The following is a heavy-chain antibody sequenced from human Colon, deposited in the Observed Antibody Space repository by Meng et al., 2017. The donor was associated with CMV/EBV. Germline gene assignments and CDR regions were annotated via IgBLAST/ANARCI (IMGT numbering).Heavy chain of an antibody. V-gene: IGHV3-11*04. Sequence: GGSLRLSCAASGFTFSDYYMSWIRQAPGKGLEWVSYISSSGSTIYYADSVKGRFTISRDNAKNSLYLQMNSLRAEDTAVYYCAKGSLEWLYYGMDVWGQGTTVTVSS. CDR1: GFTFSDYY. D-gene: IGHD3-3*01. J-gene: IGHJ6*02. CDR3: AKGSLEWLYYGMDV. CDR2: ISSSGSTI.